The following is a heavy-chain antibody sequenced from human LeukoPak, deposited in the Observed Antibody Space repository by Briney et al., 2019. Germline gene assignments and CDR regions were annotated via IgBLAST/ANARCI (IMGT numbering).Heavy chain of an antibody. CDR2: INHSGST. Sequence: PSETLSLTCAVYGGSFSGYYWSWIRQPPGKGLEWIGEINHSGSTNYNPSLKSRVTISVDTSKNQFSLKLSSVTAADTAVYYCARHPVLRYFRHYYYYMDVWGKGTTVTISS. CDR1: GGSFSGYY. CDR3: ARHPVLRYFRHYYYYMDV. J-gene: IGHJ6*03. V-gene: IGHV4-34*01. D-gene: IGHD3-9*01.